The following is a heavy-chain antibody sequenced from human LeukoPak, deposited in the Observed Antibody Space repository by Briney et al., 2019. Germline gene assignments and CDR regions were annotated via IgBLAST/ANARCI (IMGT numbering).Heavy chain of an antibody. V-gene: IGHV1-18*01. CDR2: ISAYNGNT. CDR1: GYTFTSYG. Sequence: GASVKVSCKASGYTFTSYGISWLRQAPGQGLEWMGWISAYNGNTNYAQKLQGRGTMTTDTSKSTAYMELRSLRSDHTAVYYCAREGYCSSTSCYLLWAHRPRVAFDIWGQGTMVTVSS. J-gene: IGHJ3*02. CDR3: AREGYCSSTSCYLLWAHRPRVAFDI. D-gene: IGHD2-2*01.